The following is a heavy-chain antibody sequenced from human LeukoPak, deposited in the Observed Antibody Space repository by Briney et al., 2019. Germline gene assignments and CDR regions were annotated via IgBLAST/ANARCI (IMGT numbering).Heavy chain of an antibody. CDR2: IYYSGSP. CDR3: ASSAGTYDFWSGYYNGWFDP. J-gene: IGHJ5*02. V-gene: IGHV4-31*03. CDR1: GGSISSGGYY. Sequence: SQTLSLTCTVSGGSISSGGYYWSWIRPHPGKGLEWIGYIYYSGSPYYNPSLKSRVTISVDTSKNQFSLKLSSVTAADTAVYYCASSAGTYDFWSGYYNGWFDPWGQGTLVTVSS. D-gene: IGHD3-3*01.